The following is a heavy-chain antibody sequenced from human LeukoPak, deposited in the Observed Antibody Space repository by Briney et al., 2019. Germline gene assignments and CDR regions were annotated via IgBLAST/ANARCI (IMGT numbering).Heavy chain of an antibody. CDR2: ISGSGGST. D-gene: IGHD2-2*01. CDR1: GFTFSSYA. CDR3: AKDLDCSSTSCYPDY. V-gene: IGHV3-23*01. Sequence: GGSLRLSCAASGFTFSSYAMSWVRQAPGKGLEWVSAISGSGGSTYYADSVKGRFTISRDNSKNTLYLQMNSLRAEDTAVYNCAKDLDCSSTSCYPDYWGQGTLVTVSS. J-gene: IGHJ4*02.